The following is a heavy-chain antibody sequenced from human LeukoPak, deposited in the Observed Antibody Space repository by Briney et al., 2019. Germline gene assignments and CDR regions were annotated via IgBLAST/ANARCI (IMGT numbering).Heavy chain of an antibody. V-gene: IGHV3-30*18. CDR2: ISYDGSNK. D-gene: IGHD2-21*02. J-gene: IGHJ4*02. CDR1: GFTFSSYG. CDR3: AKDLGVTGDY. Sequence: GGSLRLSCAASGFTFSSYGMHWVRQAPGKGLEWVAVISYDGSNKYYADSVKGRFTISRDNSKNTLYLQMNSLRAEDTAVYYCAKDLGVTGDYWGQGTLVTVSS.